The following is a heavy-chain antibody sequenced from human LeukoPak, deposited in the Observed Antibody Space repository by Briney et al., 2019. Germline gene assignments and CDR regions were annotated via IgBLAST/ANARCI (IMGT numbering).Heavy chain of an antibody. CDR3: ARRNLFDY. Sequence: GGSLRLSCVASGFSFRDYWMTWVGHAPGKWLEFVANIKYDGSDKYYVDSVKGRFTISRDNAENSVYLQMNSLRVEDTAVYYCARRNLFDYWGQGTVVTVSS. J-gene: IGHJ4*02. D-gene: IGHD1-14*01. CDR1: GFSFRDYW. CDR2: IKYDGSDK. V-gene: IGHV3-7*01.